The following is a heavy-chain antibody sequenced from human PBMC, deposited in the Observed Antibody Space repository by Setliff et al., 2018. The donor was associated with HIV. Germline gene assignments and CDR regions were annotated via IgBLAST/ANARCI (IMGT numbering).Heavy chain of an antibody. CDR3: ARSKTFYDFWGGYYTHGAFKI. CDR2: IFYSGIT. CDR1: GGSFTGRSYY. D-gene: IGHD3-3*01. V-gene: IGHV4-39*01. Sequence: SETLSLTCTVSGGSFTGRSYYWGWIRQPPGKGLEWIGSIFYSGITYYNPSLKRRVTISVDTSKTQFSLNLTSVTAADTAVYYCARSKTFYDFWGGYYTHGAFKIWGLGTMVTVSS. J-gene: IGHJ3*02.